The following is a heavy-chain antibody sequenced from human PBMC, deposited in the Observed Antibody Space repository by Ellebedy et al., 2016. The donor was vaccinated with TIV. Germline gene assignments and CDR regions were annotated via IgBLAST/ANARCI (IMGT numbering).Heavy chain of an antibody. D-gene: IGHD6-19*01. Sequence: SETLSLTCTVSGGSINSYYWSWIRQPPGKGLEWIGYVFYSGSTHYNPSPKSRVTISVDTSRNQFSLKLNSVTAADTAVYYCARTKAVAGTFCFDSWGQGTLVPVSS. CDR3: ARTKAVAGTFCFDS. CDR2: VFYSGST. V-gene: IGHV4-59*01. CDR1: GGSINSYY. J-gene: IGHJ4*02.